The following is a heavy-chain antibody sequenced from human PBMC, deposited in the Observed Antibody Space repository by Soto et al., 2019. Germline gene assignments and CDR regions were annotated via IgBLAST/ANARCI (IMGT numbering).Heavy chain of an antibody. D-gene: IGHD6-13*01. Sequence: GGSLRLPCAASGVTCSSYAINWVRQAPGKGLEWVSYISSSGSTIYYADSVKGRFTISRDNAKNSLYLQMNSLRAEDTAVYYCARAQQLVLDYWGQGTLVTVSS. CDR1: GVTCSSYA. CDR3: ARAQQLVLDY. CDR2: ISSSGSTI. V-gene: IGHV3-48*03. J-gene: IGHJ4*02.